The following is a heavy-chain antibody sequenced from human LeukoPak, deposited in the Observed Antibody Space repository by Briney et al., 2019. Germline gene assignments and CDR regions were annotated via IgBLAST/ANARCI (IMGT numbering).Heavy chain of an antibody. Sequence: ASVKVSCKASGYTFPTYGISWVRQAPGQGLEWMGWISPYNGNTNYAQKVQGRVTMTTDTSTNTAYMELRSLRSDDTAVYYCARDLGADQWLAPFDYWGQGTLVTVSS. V-gene: IGHV1-18*01. CDR1: GYTFPTYG. CDR2: ISPYNGNT. D-gene: IGHD6-19*01. CDR3: ARDLGADQWLAPFDY. J-gene: IGHJ4*02.